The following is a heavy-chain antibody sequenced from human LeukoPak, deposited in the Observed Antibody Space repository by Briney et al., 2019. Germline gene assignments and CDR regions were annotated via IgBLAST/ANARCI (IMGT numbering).Heavy chain of an antibody. D-gene: IGHD2-2*01. CDR2: INHSGST. V-gene: IGHV4-34*01. CDR1: GGSISSYY. CDR3: ARGPDPRYCSSTSCYPGLKNWFDP. J-gene: IGHJ5*02. Sequence: SETLSLTCTVSGGSISSYYWSWIRQPAGKGLEWIGEINHSGSTNYNPSLKSRVTISVDTSKNQFSLKLSSVTAADTAVYYYARGPDPRYCSSTSCYPGLKNWFDPWGQGTLVTVSS.